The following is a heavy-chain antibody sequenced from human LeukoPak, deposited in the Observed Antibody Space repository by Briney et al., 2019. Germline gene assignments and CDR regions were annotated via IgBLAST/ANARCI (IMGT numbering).Heavy chain of an antibody. Sequence: GRSLRLSCAASGFTFSNYGVHWVRQAPGKGLEWVAVISYDGGNKYFADSVKGRFTISRDNSKNTLYLQMNSLRAEDTAVYYCARVRSGSYNWFDPWGQGTLVTVSS. CDR3: ARVRSGSYNWFDP. J-gene: IGHJ5*02. CDR1: GFTFSNYG. CDR2: ISYDGGNK. D-gene: IGHD1-26*01. V-gene: IGHV3-30*03.